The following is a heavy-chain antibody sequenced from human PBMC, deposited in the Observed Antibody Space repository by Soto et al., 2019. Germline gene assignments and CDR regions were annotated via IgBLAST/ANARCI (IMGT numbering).Heavy chain of an antibody. D-gene: IGHD4-17*01. CDR2: IFYDGSHK. CDR3: ARRRSTVTTPWFYHGMDV. CDR1: GFAFSDYG. J-gene: IGHJ6*02. V-gene: IGHV3-33*01. Sequence: QVQLEESGGGVVQPGRSLRLSCTASGFAFSDYGMHWVRQAPGNGLEWVAIIFYDGSHKYYADSVKGRFTISRDNSRNTVELQMNSLRAEDTATYFCARRRSTVTTPWFYHGMDVWGRGTTVTVSS.